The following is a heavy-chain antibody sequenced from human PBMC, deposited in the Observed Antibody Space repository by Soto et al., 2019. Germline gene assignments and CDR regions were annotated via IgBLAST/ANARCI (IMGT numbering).Heavy chain of an antibody. Sequence: ASVKVSCKASGYTFTSYGISWVRQAPGQGLEWMGWISAYNGNTNYAQKLQGRVTMTTDTSTSTAYMELRSLRSDDTAVYYCANLVVPAPYGLVWFDPWGQGTLVTVSS. CDR3: ANLVVPAPYGLVWFDP. CDR2: ISAYNGNT. J-gene: IGHJ5*02. V-gene: IGHV1-18*01. D-gene: IGHD2-2*01. CDR1: GYTFTSYG.